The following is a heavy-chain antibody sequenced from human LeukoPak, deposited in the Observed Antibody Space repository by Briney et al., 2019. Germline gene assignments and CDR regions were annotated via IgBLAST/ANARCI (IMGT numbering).Heavy chain of an antibody. CDR2: IRSKANSYAT. D-gene: IGHD4-23*01. CDR1: GFTFSGSA. J-gene: IGHJ4*02. CDR3: ILTRPDKAGGDY. V-gene: IGHV3-73*01. Sequence: PGGSLILSCAASGFTFSGSAMHWVRQASGKGLEWVGRIRSKANSYATAYAASVKGRFTISRDDSKNTAYLQMNSLKTEDTAVYYCILTRPDKAGGDYWGQGTLVTVSS.